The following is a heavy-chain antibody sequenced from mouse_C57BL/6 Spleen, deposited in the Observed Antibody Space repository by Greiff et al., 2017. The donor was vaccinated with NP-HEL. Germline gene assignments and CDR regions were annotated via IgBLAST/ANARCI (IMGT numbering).Heavy chain of an antibody. D-gene: IGHD2-4*01. J-gene: IGHJ4*01. Sequence: QVQLQQSGAELARPGASVKLSCKASGYTFTSYGISWVKQRTGQGLEWIGEIYPRSGNTYYNEKFKGKATLTADKSSSTAYMELRSLTSEDSAVYFCARGGIYYDYSYAMDYWGQGTSVTVSS. CDR1: GYTFTSYG. V-gene: IGHV1-81*01. CDR3: ARGGIYYDYSYAMDY. CDR2: IYPRSGNT.